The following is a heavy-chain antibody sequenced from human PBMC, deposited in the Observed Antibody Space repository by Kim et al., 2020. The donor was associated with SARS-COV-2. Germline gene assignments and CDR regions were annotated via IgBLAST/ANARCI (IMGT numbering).Heavy chain of an antibody. CDR1: GYTFTGYY. J-gene: IGHJ6*02. CDR2: INPNSGGT. Sequence: ASVKVSCKASGYTFTGYYMHWVRQAPGQGLEWMGRINPNSGGTNYAQKFQGRVTMTRDTSISTAYMELSRLRSDDTAVYYCVRGGYVLRYFDSRLEWRGGMDVWGQGTTVTVSS. V-gene: IGHV1-2*06. CDR3: VRGGYVLRYFDSRLEWRGGMDV. D-gene: IGHD3-9*01.